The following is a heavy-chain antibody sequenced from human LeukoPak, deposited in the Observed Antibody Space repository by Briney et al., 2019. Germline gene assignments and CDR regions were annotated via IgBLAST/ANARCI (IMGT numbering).Heavy chain of an antibody. V-gene: IGHV3-23*01. CDR3: AKFEGLCGSANTCYHFDC. D-gene: IGHD2-2*01. Sequence: GSLRLSCDASGFTFSTYAMSWVRQAPGEGLEWVSGLSGSGGSTWYADSVKGRFTIPRDNSKNTVYLHMNSLRAEDTAVYYCAKFEGLCGSANTCYHFDCWGQGTLVTVSS. CDR2: LSGSGGST. CDR1: GFTFSTYA. J-gene: IGHJ4*02.